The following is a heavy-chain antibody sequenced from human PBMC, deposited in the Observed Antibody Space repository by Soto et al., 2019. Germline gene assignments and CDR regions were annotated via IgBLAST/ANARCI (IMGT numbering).Heavy chain of an antibody. D-gene: IGHD2-21*01. Sequence: SETLSLTCTVSGVSFSNYYWSWIRQPPGQGLEWIGLIYYSWCTSSNPTLKRRVTISRDTSKNQFSLTLSSATAADTDVDYCAGSMCSYISYYSGLNVWGKGTTVPVSS. J-gene: IGHJ6*04. CDR3: AGSMCSYISYYSGLNV. CDR2: IYYSWCT. CDR1: GVSFSNYY. V-gene: IGHV4-59*01.